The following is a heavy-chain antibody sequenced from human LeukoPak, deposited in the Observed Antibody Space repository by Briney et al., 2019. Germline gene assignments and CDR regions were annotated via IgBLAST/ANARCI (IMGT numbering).Heavy chain of an antibody. CDR1: GYTFTSYA. D-gene: IGHD6-19*01. CDR3: AAVAGRFYGMDV. V-gene: IGHV1-3*01. Sequence: ASVKVSCKASGYTFTSYAMHWVRQAPRQRLEWMGWINAGNGNTKYSQKFQGRVTITRDTSASTAYMELSSLRSEDTAVYYCAAVAGRFYGMDVWGKGTTVTVSS. J-gene: IGHJ6*04. CDR2: INAGNGNT.